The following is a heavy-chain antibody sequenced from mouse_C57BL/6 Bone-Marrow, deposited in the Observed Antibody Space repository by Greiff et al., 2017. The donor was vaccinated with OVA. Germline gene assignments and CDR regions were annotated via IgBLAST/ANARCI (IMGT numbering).Heavy chain of an antibody. CDR2: IYPGDGDT. CDR1: GYAFSSYW. D-gene: IGHD4-1*01. Sequence: VQRVESGAELVKPGASVKISCKASGYAFSSYWMNWVKQRPGKGLEWIGQIYPGDGDTNYNGKFKGKATLTADKSSSTAYMQLSSLTSEDSAVYFCARSPNWDVEAMDYWGQGTSVTVSS. V-gene: IGHV1-80*01. CDR3: ARSPNWDVEAMDY. J-gene: IGHJ4*01.